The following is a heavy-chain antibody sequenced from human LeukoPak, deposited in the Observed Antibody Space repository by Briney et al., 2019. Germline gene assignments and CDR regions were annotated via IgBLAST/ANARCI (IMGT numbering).Heavy chain of an antibody. CDR3: ARGRLGGYSSSSDFDY. Sequence: GGSLRLSCAASGFTFNSYTMNWVRQAPGKGLEWVSSISSSSSYIYDADSVEGRFTISRDNAKNSLYLQMNSLRAEDTAVYYCARGRLGGYSSSSDFDYWGQGTLVTVSS. D-gene: IGHD6-13*01. CDR1: GFTFNSYT. CDR2: ISSSSSYI. J-gene: IGHJ4*02. V-gene: IGHV3-21*01.